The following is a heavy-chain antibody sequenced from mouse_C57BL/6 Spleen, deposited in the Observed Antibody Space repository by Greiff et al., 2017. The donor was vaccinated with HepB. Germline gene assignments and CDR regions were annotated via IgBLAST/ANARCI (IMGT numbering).Heavy chain of an antibody. CDR2: ISSGGSYT. D-gene: IGHD3-2*02. Sequence: EVQGVESGGDLVKPGGSLKLSCAASGFTFSSYGMSWVRQTPDKRLEWVATISSGGSYTYYPDSVKGRFTISRDNAKNTLYLQMSSLKSEDTAMYYCDRHGEDSSGSFAYWGQGTLVTVSA. J-gene: IGHJ3*01. CDR1: GFTFSSYG. V-gene: IGHV5-6*01. CDR3: DRHGEDSSGSFAY.